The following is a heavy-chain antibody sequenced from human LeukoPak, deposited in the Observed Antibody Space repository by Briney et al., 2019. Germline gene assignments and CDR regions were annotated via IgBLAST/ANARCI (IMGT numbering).Heavy chain of an antibody. V-gene: IGHV1-2*02. D-gene: IGHD4-23*01. CDR2: INPNSGGT. Sequence: ASVKVSCKASGYTFTGYYMHWVRQAPGQGLEWMGWINPNSGGTNYAQKFQGRVTMTRDTSISTAYMELSRLRSDDTAVYYCARSDYGGKGDAFDIWGQGTMVTVSS. J-gene: IGHJ3*02. CDR1: GYTFTGYY. CDR3: ARSDYGGKGDAFDI.